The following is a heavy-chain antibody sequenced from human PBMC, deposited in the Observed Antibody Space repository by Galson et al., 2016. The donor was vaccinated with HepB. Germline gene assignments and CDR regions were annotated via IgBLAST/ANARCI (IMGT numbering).Heavy chain of an antibody. CDR2: ISSSSRTI. J-gene: IGHJ4*01. V-gene: IGHV3-48*02. Sequence: SLRLSCAVTGFTFSTYSMNWVRQAPGKGLEWVSYISSSSRTIYYADSVKGRFTISRDNAKNSLYLQMNSLRDEDPAVYYCARDPRSIIENYPHGLYHWGQGTLVAVSS. CDR3: ARDPRSIIENYPHGLYH. CDR1: GFTFSTYS. D-gene: IGHD1-7*01.